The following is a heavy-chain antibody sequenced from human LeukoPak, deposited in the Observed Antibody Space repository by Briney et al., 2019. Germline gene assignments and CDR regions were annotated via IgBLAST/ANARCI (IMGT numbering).Heavy chain of an antibody. CDR3: ARESYHYDSSGYYSPAGFDY. V-gene: IGHV3-48*01. D-gene: IGHD3-22*01. CDR2: ISSSSITI. J-gene: IGHJ4*02. CDR1: GFTFSSYS. Sequence: GGSLRLSCAASGFTFSSYSMNWVRQAPGKGLEWVSYISSSSITIYYADSVKGRFTISRDNAKNSLYLQMNSLRAEDTAVYYCARESYHYDSSGYYSPAGFDYWGQGTLVTVSS.